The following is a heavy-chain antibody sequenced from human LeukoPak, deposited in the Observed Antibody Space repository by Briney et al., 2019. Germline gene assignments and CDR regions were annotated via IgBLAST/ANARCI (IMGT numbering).Heavy chain of an antibody. J-gene: IGHJ4*02. D-gene: IGHD3-10*01. V-gene: IGHV3-21*01. CDR1: GFTFSNCN. Sequence: GGSLRLSCAASGFTFSNCNINWVRQAPGKGLEWVSSISSSSAYIYYADSVKGRFTISRDNAKNSLYLQMNSLRAEDTAVYYCAGSMIRGVVYFDYWGQGTLVTVSS. CDR2: ISSSSAYI. CDR3: AGSMIRGVVYFDY.